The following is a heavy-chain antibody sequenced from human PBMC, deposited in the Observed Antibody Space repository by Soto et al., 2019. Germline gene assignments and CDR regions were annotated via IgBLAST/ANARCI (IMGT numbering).Heavy chain of an antibody. Sequence: QVQLVQSGAEVKKPGSSVKVSCKASGGTFSSYSISWVRQAPGQGLEWMGGIIPIFGTANYAQKFQGRVTITADEATSTAYMELSSLRSEDTAVYYCARGPSTVVTPPSFDYWGQGTLVTVSS. D-gene: IGHD4-17*01. V-gene: IGHV1-69*01. CDR2: IIPIFGTA. CDR1: GGTFSSYS. J-gene: IGHJ4*02. CDR3: ARGPSTVVTPPSFDY.